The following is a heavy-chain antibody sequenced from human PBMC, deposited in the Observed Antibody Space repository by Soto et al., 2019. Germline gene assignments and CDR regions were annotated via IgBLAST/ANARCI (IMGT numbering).Heavy chain of an antibody. J-gene: IGHJ5*02. CDR1: GGSISSYY. D-gene: IGHD3-22*01. CDR3: ARDRYYYDSSGYYSNWFDP. CDR2: IYYSGST. V-gene: IGHV4-59*01. Sequence: PSETLSLTCTVSGGSISSYYWSWIRQPPGKGLEWIGYIYYSGSTNYNPSLKSRVTISVDTSKNQFSLKLSSVTAAGTAVYYCARDRYYYDSSGYYSNWFDPWGQGTLVTVSS.